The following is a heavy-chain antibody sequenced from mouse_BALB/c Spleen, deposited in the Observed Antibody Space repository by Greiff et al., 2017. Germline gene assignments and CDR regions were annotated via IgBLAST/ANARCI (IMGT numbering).Heavy chain of an antibody. V-gene: IGHV1S81*02. J-gene: IGHJ4*01. CDR2: INPSNGRT. CDR1: GYTFTSYW. D-gene: IGHD1-1*01. Sequence: QVQLQQPGAELVKPGASVKLSCKASGYTFTSYWMHWVKQRPGQGLEWIGEINPSNGRTNYNEKFKSKATLTVDKSSSTAYMQLSSLTSEDSAVYYCANLYYGSSYDAMDYWGQGTSVTVSS. CDR3: ANLYYGSSYDAMDY.